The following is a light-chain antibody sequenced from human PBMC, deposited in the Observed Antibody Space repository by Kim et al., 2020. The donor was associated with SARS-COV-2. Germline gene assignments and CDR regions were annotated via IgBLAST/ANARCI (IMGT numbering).Light chain of an antibody. CDR2: AAT. V-gene: IGKV1-39*01. CDR1: QSISSY. J-gene: IGKJ2*01. Sequence: SRSVGDRVTITGGESQSISSYLPWYQQKARKTPNLLIYAATSLQGGVPSSFSVSGSGTDFTLTISSLRPEDFATYYCQQSDSTPYTFGQGTRLEI. CDR3: QQSDSTPYT.